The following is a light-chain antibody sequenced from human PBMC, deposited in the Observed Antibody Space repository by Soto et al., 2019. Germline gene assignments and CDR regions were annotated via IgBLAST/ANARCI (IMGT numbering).Light chain of an antibody. CDR2: KAS. CDR3: QQYNSDPWT. CDR1: QSISSW. V-gene: IGKV1-5*03. Sequence: DIQMTQSPSTLSASVGDRVTITCRASQSISSWLAWYQQKPGKDPKLLIYKASSLESGVPSRFSGSGSGTEFTLTISSLQPDDFATYYCQQYNSDPWTFGQGTKVEIK. J-gene: IGKJ1*01.